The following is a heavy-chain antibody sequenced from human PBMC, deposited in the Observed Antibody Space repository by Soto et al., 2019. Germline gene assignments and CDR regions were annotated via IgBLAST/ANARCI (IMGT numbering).Heavy chain of an antibody. CDR3: AKIAAAGDAFDI. J-gene: IGHJ3*02. Sequence: EVQLLESGGGLVQPGGSLRLSCAASGFTFSSYAMSWVRQAPGKGLEWVSAISGSGGSTYYADSVKGRFTISRDNSQNTLYRQMNSLRAEDAAVYYGAKIAAAGDAFDIWGQGTMVTVSS. CDR2: ISGSGGST. V-gene: IGHV3-23*01. CDR1: GFTFSSYA. D-gene: IGHD6-13*01.